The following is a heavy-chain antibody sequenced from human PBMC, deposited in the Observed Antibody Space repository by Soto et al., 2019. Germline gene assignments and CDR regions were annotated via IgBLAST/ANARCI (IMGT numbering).Heavy chain of an antibody. CDR3: ARRVVTGPFDY. J-gene: IGHJ4*02. D-gene: IGHD2-21*02. Sequence: PSETLSLTCTVSGGSISSSSYCWGWIRQPPGKGLEWIGSIYYSGSTYYNPSLKSRVTISVDTSKNQFSLKLSSVTAADTAVYYCARRVVTGPFDYWGQGTLVTVSS. CDR2: IYYSGST. CDR1: GGSISSSSYC. V-gene: IGHV4-39*01.